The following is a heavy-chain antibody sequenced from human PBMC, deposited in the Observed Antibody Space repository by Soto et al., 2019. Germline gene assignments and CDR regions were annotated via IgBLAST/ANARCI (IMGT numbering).Heavy chain of an antibody. CDR1: GFTFSDYY. D-gene: IGHD3-10*01. CDR2: ISSSSSYT. Sequence: QVQLVESGGGLVKPGGSLRLSCAASGFTFSDYYMSWIRQAPGKGLEWVSYISSSSSYTNYAGSVKGRFTISRDNAKNSLYLQMNSLRAEDTAVYYCARDKALWFGELLPYYYYGMDVWGQGTTVTVSS. J-gene: IGHJ6*02. V-gene: IGHV3-11*05. CDR3: ARDKALWFGELLPYYYYGMDV.